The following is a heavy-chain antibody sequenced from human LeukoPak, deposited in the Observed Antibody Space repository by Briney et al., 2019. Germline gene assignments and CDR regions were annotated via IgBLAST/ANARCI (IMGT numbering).Heavy chain of an antibody. CDR1: GGTFSSYA. CDR3: ARGGGGYSGGYYAQNWFDP. V-gene: IGHV1-69*13. Sequence: SVKVSCKASGGTFSSYAISWVRQAPGQGLEWMGGIIPIFGTANYAQKFQGRVTITADESTSTAYMELSSLRSEDTAVYYCARGGGGYSGGYYAQNWFDPWGQRTLVTVPS. CDR2: IIPIFGTA. J-gene: IGHJ5*02. D-gene: IGHD1-26*01.